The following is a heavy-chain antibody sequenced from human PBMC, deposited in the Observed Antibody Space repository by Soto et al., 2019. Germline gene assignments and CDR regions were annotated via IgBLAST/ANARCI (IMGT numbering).Heavy chain of an antibody. CDR2: TYYRSKWYN. Sequence: SQTLSLTCAISGDSVSSNSAAWNWIRQSPSRGLEWLGRTYYRSKWYNDYAVSVKSRITINPDTSKNQFSLQLNSVTPEDTAVYYCAKDLSPGYDYYYYGMDVWGQGTTVTVSS. V-gene: IGHV6-1*01. CDR1: GDSVSSNSAA. D-gene: IGHD5-12*01. CDR3: AKDLSPGYDYYYYGMDV. J-gene: IGHJ6*02.